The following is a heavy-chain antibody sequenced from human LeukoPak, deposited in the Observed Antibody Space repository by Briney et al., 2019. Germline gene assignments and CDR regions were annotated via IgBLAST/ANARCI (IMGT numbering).Heavy chain of an antibody. CDR1: GFTFSSYA. J-gene: IGHJ4*02. D-gene: IGHD3-3*01. Sequence: GGSLRLSCAASGFTFSSYAMSWVRQAPGKGLEWVSAISVSGGSTYYADSVKGRFTISRDNPKNTLYVQMNSLRVEDSAVYYCAKSRLSIFGVVMAGPDYWGQGTLVTVSS. CDR3: AKSRLSIFGVVMAGPDY. CDR2: ISVSGGST. V-gene: IGHV3-23*01.